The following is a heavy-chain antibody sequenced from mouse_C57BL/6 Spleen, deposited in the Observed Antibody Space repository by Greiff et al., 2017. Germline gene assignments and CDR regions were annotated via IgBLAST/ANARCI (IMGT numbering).Heavy chain of an antibody. CDR1: GYAFTNYL. V-gene: IGHV1-54*01. CDR3: AREELGRWFAY. Sequence: VQLQESGAELVRPGTSVKVSCKASGYAFTNYLIEWVKQRPGQGLEWIGVINPGSGGTNYNEKFKGKATLTADKSSSTAYMQLSSLTSEDSAVYFCAREELGRWFAYWGQGTLVTVSA. CDR2: INPGSGGT. J-gene: IGHJ3*01. D-gene: IGHD4-1*01.